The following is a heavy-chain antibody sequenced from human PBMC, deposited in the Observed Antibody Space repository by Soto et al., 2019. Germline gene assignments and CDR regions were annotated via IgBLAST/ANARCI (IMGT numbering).Heavy chain of an antibody. CDR2: IYYSGST. CDR3: ARVKRGYDSRLFDP. J-gene: IGHJ5*02. CDR1: GGSISSGDYY. Sequence: PSETLSLTCTVSGGSISSGDYYWSWIRQPPGKGLEWIGYIYYSGSTYYNPSLKSRVTISVDTSKNQFSLKLSSVTAADTAVYYCARVKRGYDSRLFDPWGQGTLVTVSS. D-gene: IGHD5-12*01. V-gene: IGHV4-30-4*01.